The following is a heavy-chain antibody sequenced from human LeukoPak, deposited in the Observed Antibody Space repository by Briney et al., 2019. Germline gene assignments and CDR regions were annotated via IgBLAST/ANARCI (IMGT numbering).Heavy chain of an antibody. D-gene: IGHD4-17*01. CDR2: IYSGGTT. V-gene: IGHV3-53*01. CDR1: GFTFSNSW. J-gene: IGHJ3*02. CDR3: ARGPVTKFEI. Sequence: GGSLRPSCAASGFTFSNSWMFWVRQAPGKGLEWVSVIYSGGTTYYADSVKGRFTISRDNSNNTLYLQMNSLRAEDTAVYYCARGPVTKFEIWGQGTILTVSS.